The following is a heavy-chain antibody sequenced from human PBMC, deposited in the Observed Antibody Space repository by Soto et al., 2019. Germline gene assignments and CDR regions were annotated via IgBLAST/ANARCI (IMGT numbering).Heavy chain of an antibody. CDR1: GGSISSGGYY. CDR2: IYYSGST. Sequence: SETLSLTCTVSGGSISSGGYYWSWIRQHPGKGLEWIGYIYYSGSTYYNPSLKTRVTISVDTSKNQFSLKMSSVTAADTAVYYCASRKGGYYYGGLDVWGQGTTVTVSS. J-gene: IGHJ6*02. D-gene: IGHD3-16*01. V-gene: IGHV4-31*03. CDR3: ASRKGGYYYGGLDV.